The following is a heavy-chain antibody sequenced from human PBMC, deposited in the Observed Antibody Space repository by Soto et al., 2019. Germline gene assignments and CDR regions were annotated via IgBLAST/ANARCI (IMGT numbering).Heavy chain of an antibody. CDR3: ARVIVAGPEYYYYGMDV. Sequence: GESLKISCKVSGYSVTSYWIGWFRQMPGKGLEWMGIIYPGDSDTRYSPSFQGQVTISADKSISTAYLQWSSLKASDTAMYYCARVIVAGPEYYYYGMDVLQQGTTDTVSS. CDR1: GYSVTSYW. J-gene: IGHJ6*01. CDR2: IYPGDSDT. D-gene: IGHD3-22*01. V-gene: IGHV5-51*01.